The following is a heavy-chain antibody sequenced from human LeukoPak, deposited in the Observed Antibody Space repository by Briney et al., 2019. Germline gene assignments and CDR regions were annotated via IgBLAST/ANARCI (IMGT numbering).Heavy chain of an antibody. CDR1: GFTFSSYG. CDR3: AKDLEGEEDY. CDR2: ISGSGGST. V-gene: IGHV3-23*01. Sequence: GGSLGLSCAASGFTFSSYGMSWVRQAPGKGLEWVSAISGSGGSTYYADSVKGRFTISRDNSKNTLYLQMNSLRGEDTAVYHCAKDLEGEEDYWGQGTLVTVSS. D-gene: IGHD3-16*01. J-gene: IGHJ4*02.